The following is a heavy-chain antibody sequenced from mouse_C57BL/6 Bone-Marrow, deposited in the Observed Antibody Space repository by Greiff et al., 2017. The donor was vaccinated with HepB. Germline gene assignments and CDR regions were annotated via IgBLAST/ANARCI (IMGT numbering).Heavy chain of an antibody. J-gene: IGHJ1*03. D-gene: IGHD2-12*01. V-gene: IGHV3-8*01. CDR1: GYSITSDY. CDR2: ISYSGST. Sequence: EVQLQESGPGLAKPSQTLYLTCSVTGYSITSDYWNWIRKFPGNKLEYMGYISYSGSTYYNPPLKSRISITRATSKNQYYLQLNSVTTEDTATYYCARYDDSDPDWYFDVWGTGTTVTVSS. CDR3: ARYDDSDPDWYFDV.